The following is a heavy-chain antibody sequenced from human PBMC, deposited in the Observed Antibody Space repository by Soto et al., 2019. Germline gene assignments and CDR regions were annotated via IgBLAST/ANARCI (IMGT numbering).Heavy chain of an antibody. CDR2: VIPVFGTS. Sequence: AVKVSCNAYGCTVSSYPISLVRHSPGQGREWMGGVIPVFGTSNYAQKFQGRVTITADESTSTAYMELVSLRSEDTDVYYCWRDEDAQKPPPHAFDIWGPGTMVPVSS. J-gene: IGHJ3*02. V-gene: IGHV1-69*13. CDR1: GCTVSSYP. D-gene: IGHD2-15*01. CDR3: WRDEDAQKPPPHAFDI.